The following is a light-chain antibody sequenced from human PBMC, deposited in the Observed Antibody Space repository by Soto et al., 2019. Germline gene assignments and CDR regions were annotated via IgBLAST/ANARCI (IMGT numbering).Light chain of an antibody. V-gene: IGKV1-33*01. CDR2: DAS. CDR3: QQYDNRLRGT. CDR1: QDISNY. J-gene: IGKJ1*01. Sequence: DIQMTQSPSSLSASVGDRVTITCQASQDISNYLNWYQQKPGKAPKLLIYDASNLETGVPSRFSGSGSGTDCTSTMSSLQPEDIATYYCQQYDNRLRGTFGQGTKVEIK.